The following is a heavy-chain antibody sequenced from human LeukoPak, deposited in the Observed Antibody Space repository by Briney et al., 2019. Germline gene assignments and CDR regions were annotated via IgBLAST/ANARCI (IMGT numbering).Heavy chain of an antibody. CDR2: INHSGST. CDR1: GESFSDYY. Sequence: SETLSLTCGVYGESFSDYYWSWIRQPPGKGQEWIGEINHSGSTNYNPSLKSRVTISIDTSKKLFSLKLSSVTAADTAVYYCARSLRGYSGYAFYYYGMDVWGQGTTVTVSS. V-gene: IGHV4-34*01. J-gene: IGHJ6*02. CDR3: ARSLRGYSGYAFYYYGMDV. D-gene: IGHD5-12*01.